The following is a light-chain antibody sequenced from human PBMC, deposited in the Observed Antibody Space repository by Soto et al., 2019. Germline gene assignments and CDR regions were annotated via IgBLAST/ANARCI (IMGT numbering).Light chain of an antibody. J-gene: IGKJ5*01. CDR3: QQYGNSPPGT. CDR1: QNISNY. CDR2: DVS. V-gene: IGKV3-11*01. Sequence: IVLTQSPATLSLSPGKSAYLSCRASQNISNYLIWYQQKPGQAPRLLIYDVSNRATGIPDRFSGSGSGADFTLTISRLEPEDFAVYFCQQYGNSPPGTFGQGARLEIK.